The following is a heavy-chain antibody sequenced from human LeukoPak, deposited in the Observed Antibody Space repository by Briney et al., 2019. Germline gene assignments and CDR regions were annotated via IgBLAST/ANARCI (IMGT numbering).Heavy chain of an antibody. J-gene: IGHJ4*02. D-gene: IGHD5-18*01. V-gene: IGHV3-23*01. Sequence: GGSLRLSCAASGFTFSDYYMSWIRQAPGKGLEWVSAISGSGGSTYYADSVKGRFTISRDNSKNTLYLQMNSLRAEDTAVYYCAKRSDTTMGRFDYWGQGTLVTVSS. CDR2: ISGSGGST. CDR1: GFTFSDYY. CDR3: AKRSDTTMGRFDY.